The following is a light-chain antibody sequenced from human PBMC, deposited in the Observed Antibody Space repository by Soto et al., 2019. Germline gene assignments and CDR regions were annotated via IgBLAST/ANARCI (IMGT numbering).Light chain of an antibody. CDR2: EVS. CDR1: SSDVGGYNY. V-gene: IGLV2-14*01. J-gene: IGLJ1*01. CDR3: CSYTSSITYV. Sequence: QSALNQPASVSGSPGQSITISCTGTSSDVGGYNYVSWYQQHPGKAPKLMIYEVSYWPSGVSDRFSGSKSGNTASLTISGLQAEDEADYYCCSYTSSITYVFGTGTKVTVL.